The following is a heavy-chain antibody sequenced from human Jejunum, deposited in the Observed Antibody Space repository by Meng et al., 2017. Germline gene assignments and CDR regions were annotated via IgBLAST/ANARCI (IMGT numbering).Heavy chain of an antibody. Sequence: EVQLLESGGGLAQPGESLRLSCEASGFTFSSQLMSWVRQAPGKGLEWVSCIGGSGDTTYYADSVKGRLTISRDNSKNTLYLQMNSLRAEDTAVYYCARKFGGDFWGQGTLVTVSS. CDR1: GFTFSSQL. D-gene: IGHD3-10*01. CDR3: ARKFGGDF. J-gene: IGHJ4*02. V-gene: IGHV3-23*01. CDR2: IGGSGDTT.